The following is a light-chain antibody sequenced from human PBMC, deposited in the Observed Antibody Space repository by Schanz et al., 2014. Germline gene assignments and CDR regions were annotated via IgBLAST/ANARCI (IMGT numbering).Light chain of an antibody. CDR2: GAS. J-gene: IGKJ1*01. V-gene: IGKV3D-20*02. Sequence: EIVLTQSPGTLSLSPGERATLSCRASQSVTSSYLAWYQQTPGQAPRLLIYGASSRATGIPDRFSGSGSGTEFSPTISSLEPEDFAVYYCQQRSNWPPWTFGQGTKVEIK. CDR3: QQRSNWPPWT. CDR1: QSVTSSY.